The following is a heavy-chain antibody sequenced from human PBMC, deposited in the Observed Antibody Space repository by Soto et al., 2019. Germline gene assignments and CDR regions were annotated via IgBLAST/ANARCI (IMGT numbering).Heavy chain of an antibody. V-gene: IGHV4-30-2*01. Sequence: SETLSLTCAVSGGSISSGGYSWSWIRQPPGKGLEWIGYIYHSGSTYYNPSLKSRVTISVDRSKNQFSLKLSSVTAADTAMYYCATSVAPGDWFDPWGQGTLVTVSS. J-gene: IGHJ5*02. CDR3: ATSVAPGDWFDP. CDR1: GGSISSGGYS. D-gene: IGHD2-21*01. CDR2: IYHSGST.